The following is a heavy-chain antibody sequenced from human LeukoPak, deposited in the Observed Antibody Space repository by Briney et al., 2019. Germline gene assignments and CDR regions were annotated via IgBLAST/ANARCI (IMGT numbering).Heavy chain of an antibody. J-gene: IGHJ4*02. Sequence: GGSLRLSFATSGFTFSSYAISWVRQAPGKGLEWVSAISASGGSTYYADSVKGRFTISRDNSKNALYLQMDSLRAEDTAVYYCAKTKLGYCSGGSCYSRHYRLDYWGQGTLVTVSS. CDR3: AKTKLGYCSGGSCYSRHYRLDY. CDR2: ISASGGST. D-gene: IGHD2-15*01. CDR1: GFTFSSYA. V-gene: IGHV3-23*01.